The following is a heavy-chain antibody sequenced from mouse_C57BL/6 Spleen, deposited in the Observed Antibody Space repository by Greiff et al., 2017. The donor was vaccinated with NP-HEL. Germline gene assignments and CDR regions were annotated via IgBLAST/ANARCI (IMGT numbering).Heavy chain of an antibody. CDR2: IYPGSGST. Sequence: QVQLQQPGAELVKPGASVKMSCKASGYTFTSYWITWVKQRPGQGLEWIGDIYPGSGSTNYNEKFKSKATLTVDTSSSTAYMQLSSLTSEDSAVYYCARTTYYSNYEYYFDYWGQGTTLTVSS. D-gene: IGHD2-5*01. CDR1: GYTFTSYW. CDR3: ARTTYYSNYEYYFDY. V-gene: IGHV1-55*01. J-gene: IGHJ2*01.